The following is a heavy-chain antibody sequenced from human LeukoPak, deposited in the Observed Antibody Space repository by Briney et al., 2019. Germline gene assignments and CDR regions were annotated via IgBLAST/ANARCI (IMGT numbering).Heavy chain of an antibody. CDR3: ASSPITMVRELDY. Sequence: PSETLSLTCTVSGGSISSYYWSWIRQPPGKGLEGIGYIYYSGSTNYNPSLKSRVTISVDTSKNQFSLKLSSVTAADTAVYYCASSPITMVRELDYWGQGTLVTVSS. J-gene: IGHJ4*02. CDR2: IYYSGST. D-gene: IGHD3-10*01. CDR1: GGSISSYY. V-gene: IGHV4-59*01.